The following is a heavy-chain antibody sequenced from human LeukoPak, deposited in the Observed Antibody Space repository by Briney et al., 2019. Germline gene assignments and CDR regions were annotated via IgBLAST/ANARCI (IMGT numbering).Heavy chain of an antibody. J-gene: IGHJ4*02. CDR2: IYYSGST. CDR1: GGSISSSSYY. D-gene: IGHD3-22*01. CDR3: ASEVYTMKVDFDY. Sequence: KPSETLSLTCTVSGGSISSSSYYWGWIRQPPGKGPEWIGSIYYSGSTYCNPSLKSRVTISVDTSKNQSSLKLSSVTAADTAVYYCASEVYTMKVDFDYWGQGTLVTVSS. V-gene: IGHV4-39*07.